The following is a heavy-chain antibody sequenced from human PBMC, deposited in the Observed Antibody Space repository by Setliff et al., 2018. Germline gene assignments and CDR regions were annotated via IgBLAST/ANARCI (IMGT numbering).Heavy chain of an antibody. CDR1: GGSISSYY. V-gene: IGHV4-4*08. CDR2: IYTSGST. CDR3: AIGSYYDSSSYSQDFFDY. D-gene: IGHD3-22*01. Sequence: TLSLTCTVSGGSISSYYWSWIRQPPWKGLEWIGYIYTSGSTNYNPSLKIRVTISLDTSKNQFSLKLSSVTAADTAVYYCAIGSYYDSSSYSQDFFDYWGQGTLVTGSS. J-gene: IGHJ4*02.